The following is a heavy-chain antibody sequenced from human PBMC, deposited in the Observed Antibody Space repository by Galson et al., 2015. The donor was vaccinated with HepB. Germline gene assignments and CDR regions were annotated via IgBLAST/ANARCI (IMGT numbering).Heavy chain of an antibody. CDR1: GFSFSNNY. D-gene: IGHD2/OR15-2a*01. CDR3: ARGNNPDY. V-gene: IGHV3-7*05. CDR2: IKEDGSKK. J-gene: IGHJ4*02. Sequence: SLRLSCAASGFSFSNNYMTWVRLAPGRGLEWVANIKEDGSKKNYADSVKGRFSISRDNAKTSLFLQMNSLRAEDTAMYYCARGNNPDYWGQGTLVNVSS.